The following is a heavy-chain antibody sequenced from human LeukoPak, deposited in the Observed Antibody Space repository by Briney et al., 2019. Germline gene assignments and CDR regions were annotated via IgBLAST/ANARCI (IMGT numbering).Heavy chain of an antibody. D-gene: IGHD3-3*01. CDR3: ARVLQNYYHLDV. CDR2: IYDSGSA. V-gene: IGHV4-59*11. Sequence: SETLSLTCAVSGVSINSHYWSWIRQPPGKGLEWIGFIYDSGSANYKSSLESRVTMTVDTSKNQFSLKLNSVTAADTAVYYCARVLQNYYHLDVWGKGTTVTVSS. J-gene: IGHJ6*03. CDR1: GVSINSHY.